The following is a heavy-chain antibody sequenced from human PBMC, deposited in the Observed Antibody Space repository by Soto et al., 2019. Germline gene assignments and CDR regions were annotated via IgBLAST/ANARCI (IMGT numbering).Heavy chain of an antibody. J-gene: IGHJ5*02. CDR3: VAYYDILTGYPSLYNWFDP. CDR2: IYYSGGT. D-gene: IGHD3-9*01. Sequence: KTSETLSLTCTVSGASISSSSYFWGWIRQPPGKGLEWIGSIYYSGGTYYSPSLKSRVTISVDTSKNQFSLKLSSVTAAGTAVYYCVAYYDILTGYPSLYNWFDPWGPGTLVTVSS. CDR1: GASISSSSYF. V-gene: IGHV4-39*01.